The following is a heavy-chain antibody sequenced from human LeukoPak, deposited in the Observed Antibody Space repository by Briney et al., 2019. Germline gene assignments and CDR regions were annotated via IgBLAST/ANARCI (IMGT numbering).Heavy chain of an antibody. CDR2: IYNSWTT. CDR1: GDSVSSGSNY. CDR3: ARHPPYYDFWSGRGLAFDY. J-gene: IGHJ4*02. D-gene: IGHD3-3*01. V-gene: IGHV4-61*02. Sequence: SETLSLTCTVSGDSVSSGSNYWSWIRQPAGKGLEWSGRIYNSWTTNYNPSLKSRVTISVDTSKNQFSLKLSSVTAADTAVYYCARHPPYYDFWSGRGLAFDYWGQGTLVTVSS.